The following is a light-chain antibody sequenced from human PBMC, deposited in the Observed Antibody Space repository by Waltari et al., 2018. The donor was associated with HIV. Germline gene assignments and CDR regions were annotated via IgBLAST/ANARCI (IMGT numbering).Light chain of an antibody. CDR3: SSYTSSTFYV. Sequence: QSALTQPASVSGSPGQSLTISCTGTSRDVGGYNYVSWYQQHPGKAPKLMIYEVSNRPSGVSNRFSGSKSGNTASLTISGLQAEDEADYYCSSYTSSTFYVFGTGTKVTVL. V-gene: IGLV2-14*01. J-gene: IGLJ1*01. CDR2: EVS. CDR1: SRDVGGYNY.